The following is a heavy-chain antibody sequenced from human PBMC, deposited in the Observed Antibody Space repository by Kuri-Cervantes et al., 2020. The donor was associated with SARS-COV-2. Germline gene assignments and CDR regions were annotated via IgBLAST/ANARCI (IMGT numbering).Heavy chain of an antibody. V-gene: IGHV3-30*04. Sequence: GESLKISCAASGFTFSSYAMHWVRQAPGKGLEWVAVISYDGSNKYYADSVKGRFTISRDNSKNTLYLQMNSLRAEDTAVYYCARVLIPRAFDIWGQGTMVTGSS. J-gene: IGHJ3*02. CDR1: GFTFSSYA. CDR3: ARVLIPRAFDI. CDR2: ISYDGSNK.